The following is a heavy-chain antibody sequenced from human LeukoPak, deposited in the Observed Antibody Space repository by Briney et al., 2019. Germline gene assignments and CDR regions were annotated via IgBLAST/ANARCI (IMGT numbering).Heavy chain of an antibody. V-gene: IGHV4-61*01. Sequence: PSETLSLTCTVSGGSVSSGSYYWSWIRQPPGKGLEWIGYIYYSGSTNYNPSLKSRVTISVDTSKNQFSLKLSSVTAADTAVYYCARLRTTYYGYYYGMDFWGQGTTVTVSS. D-gene: IGHD2/OR15-2a*01. CDR1: GGSVSSGSYY. J-gene: IGHJ6*02. CDR2: IYYSGST. CDR3: ARLRTTYYGYYYGMDF.